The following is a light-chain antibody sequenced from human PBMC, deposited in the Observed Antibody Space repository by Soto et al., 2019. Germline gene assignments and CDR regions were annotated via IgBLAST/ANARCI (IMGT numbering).Light chain of an antibody. CDR1: QSILYSSNNKNY. J-gene: IGKJ2*01. Sequence: DIVMTQSPDSLAVSLGESATINCKSSQSILYSSNNKNYLAWYQQSPGQPPKLLIYWASTRESGVPDRFSGSGSGADFTLTISSLQAEDVAVYYCQQYYSTPPTFGQGTKLEIK. V-gene: IGKV4-1*01. CDR3: QQYYSTPPT. CDR2: WAS.